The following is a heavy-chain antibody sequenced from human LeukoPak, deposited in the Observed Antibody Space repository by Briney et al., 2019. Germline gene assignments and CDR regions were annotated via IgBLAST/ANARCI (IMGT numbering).Heavy chain of an antibody. CDR3: ARDYYDSSGYSQFDY. CDR2: ISSSGSTI. D-gene: IGHD3-22*01. Sequence: GGSLRLSCAASGFTFSSYEMNWVRQAPGKGLEWVSYISSSGSTIYYADSVKGRFTISRDNAKNSLYLQMNSLRAEDTAVYYCARDYYDSSGYSQFDYWGQGTLVTVSS. CDR1: GFTFSSYE. J-gene: IGHJ4*02. V-gene: IGHV3-48*03.